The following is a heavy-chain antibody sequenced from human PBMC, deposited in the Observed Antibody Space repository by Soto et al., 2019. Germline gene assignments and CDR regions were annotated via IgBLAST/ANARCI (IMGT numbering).Heavy chain of an antibody. Sequence: PGGSLRLSCAASGFAFSLYTINWVRQAPGKGLEWVSAISSRSSYIFYADSVKGRFTIPRDNAKNSLSLQMNSLRAEDTAVYYCAKHVDTALNMGFDYWGPGTLVTVSS. CDR3: AKHVDTALNMGFDY. D-gene: IGHD5-18*01. J-gene: IGHJ4*02. V-gene: IGHV3-21*01. CDR1: GFAFSLYT. CDR2: ISSRSSYI.